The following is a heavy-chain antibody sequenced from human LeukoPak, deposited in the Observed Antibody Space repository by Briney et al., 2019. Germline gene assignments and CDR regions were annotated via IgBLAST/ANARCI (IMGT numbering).Heavy chain of an antibody. D-gene: IGHD3-10*01. CDR1: GYTFTSYD. V-gene: IGHV1-8*01. J-gene: IGHJ5*02. CDR2: MNPNSGNT. Sequence: GASVKVSCKASGYTFTSYDINWVRQATGQGLEWMGWMNPNSGNTGYAQKFQGRVTMTRNTSISTAYMELSSLRSEDTAVYYCARGSITMVRRGRGYWFDAWGQRTLVTVSS. CDR3: ARGSITMVRRGRGYWFDA.